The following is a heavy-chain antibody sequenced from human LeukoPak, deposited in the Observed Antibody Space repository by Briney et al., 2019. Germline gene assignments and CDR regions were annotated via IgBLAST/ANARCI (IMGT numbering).Heavy chain of an antibody. V-gene: IGHV3-7*01. CDR2: IKQDGSEK. CDR3: ARESIVLVPAAQGPSDFYYYGMDV. D-gene: IGHD2-2*01. J-gene: IGHJ6*02. CDR1: GFTFNIYW. Sequence: GGSLRLSCAASGFTFNIYWMSWVRQAPGKGLEWVANIKQDGSEKYYVDSVKGRFTISRDNAKSSLYLQMNSLRAEDTAVYYCARESIVLVPAAQGPSDFYYYGMDVWGQGTTVTVSS.